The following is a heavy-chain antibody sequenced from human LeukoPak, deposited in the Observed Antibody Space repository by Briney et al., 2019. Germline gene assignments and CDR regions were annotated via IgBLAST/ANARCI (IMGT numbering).Heavy chain of an antibody. CDR2: INPNSGGT. D-gene: IGHD3-10*01. J-gene: IGHJ4*02. CDR3: ARGGYYYGSGSWLDY. CDR1: GYTFTGYY. Sequence: ASVKVSCKASGYTFTGYYMHWVRQAPGQGLEWMGWINPNSGGTNYAQKLQGRVTMTTDTSTSTAYMELRSLRSDDTAVYYCARGGYYYGSGSWLDYWGQGTLVTVSS. V-gene: IGHV1-2*02.